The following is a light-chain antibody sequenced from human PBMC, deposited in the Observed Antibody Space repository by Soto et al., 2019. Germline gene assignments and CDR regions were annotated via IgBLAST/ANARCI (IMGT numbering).Light chain of an antibody. CDR2: KAS. Sequence: DIQMTQSPSTLSESVGDRVTITCRASQSISNWLAWYQQKPGKAPKLLIFKASTLESGVPSRFSGSGSGTEVTLNISSLQPDDFATYHCQQYDTYPRTFGQGTKVDIK. CDR1: QSISNW. J-gene: IGKJ1*01. CDR3: QQYDTYPRT. V-gene: IGKV1-5*03.